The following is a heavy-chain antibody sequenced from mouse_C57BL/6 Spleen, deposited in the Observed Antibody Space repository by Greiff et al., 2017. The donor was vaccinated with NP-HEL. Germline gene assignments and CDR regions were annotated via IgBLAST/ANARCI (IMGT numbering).Heavy chain of an antibody. D-gene: IGHD2-2*01. CDR2: INPSTGGT. CDR3: ARTMVTLYFDY. J-gene: IGHJ2*01. CDR1: GYSFTGYY. V-gene: IGHV1-42*01. Sequence: VQLQQSGAVLAKPGASVKISCKASGYSFTGYYMNWVKQSPEKSLEWIGEINPSTGGTTYNQKFKAKATLTVDKSSSTAYMQLKSLTSEDSAVYYCARTMVTLYFDYWGQGTTLTVSS.